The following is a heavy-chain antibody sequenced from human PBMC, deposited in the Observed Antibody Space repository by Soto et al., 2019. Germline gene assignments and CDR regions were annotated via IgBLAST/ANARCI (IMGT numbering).Heavy chain of an antibody. J-gene: IGHJ4*02. CDR1: GFTFSNAW. Sequence: PWGPLRLSCAASGFTFSNAWMSWVRQAPGKGLEWVGRIKSKTDGGTTDYAAPVKGRFTISRDDSKNTLYLQMNSLKTEDTAVYYCTTAGVVVTAFTYWGQGTLVTVSS. D-gene: IGHD2-21*02. CDR2: IKSKTDGGTT. CDR3: TTAGVVVTAFTY. V-gene: IGHV3-15*01.